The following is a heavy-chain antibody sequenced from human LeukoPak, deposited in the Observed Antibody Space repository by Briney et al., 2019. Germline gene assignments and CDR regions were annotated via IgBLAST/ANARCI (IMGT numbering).Heavy chain of an antibody. CDR1: GGTFSSYA. V-gene: IGHV1-69*13. CDR3: AAGYCSGGSCSPSYYYYYGMDV. D-gene: IGHD2-15*01. J-gene: IGHJ6*02. Sequence: EASVKVSCKASGGTFSSYAISWVRQAPGQGLEWMGGIIPIFGTANYAQKFQGRVTITADESTSTAYMELSSLRSEDTAVYYCAAGYCSGGSCSPSYYYYYGMDVWGQGTTVTVSS. CDR2: IIPIFGTA.